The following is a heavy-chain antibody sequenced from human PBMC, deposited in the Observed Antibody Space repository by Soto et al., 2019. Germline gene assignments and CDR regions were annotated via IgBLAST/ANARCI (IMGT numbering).Heavy chain of an antibody. V-gene: IGHV1-2*04. CDR2: IHPNSGGT. CDR1: GYTFTGYY. J-gene: IGHJ4*02. CDR3: ARAYCSSTSCYGVGIDY. D-gene: IGHD2-2*01. Sequence: QVQLVQSGAEVKKPGASVKVSCKASGYTFTGYYMHWVRQAPGQGLEWMGGIHPNSGGTNYAQKFQGWVTMTRDTSISTAYMELSRLRSDDTAVYYCARAYCSSTSCYGVGIDYWGQGTLVTVSS.